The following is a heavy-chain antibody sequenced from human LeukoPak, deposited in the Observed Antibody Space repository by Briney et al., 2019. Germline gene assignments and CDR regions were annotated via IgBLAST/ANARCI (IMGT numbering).Heavy chain of an antibody. D-gene: IGHD4-17*01. CDR2: MNPNSSNT. CDR1: GYTFTSYD. Sequence: ASVKVSCKASGYTFTSYDINWVRQATGQGLEWMGWMNPNSSNTGYAQKFQGRVTITRNTSISTAYMELSSLRSEDTAVYYCARGLPRGTVTFDAFDIWGQGTMVTVSS. CDR3: ARGLPRGTVTFDAFDI. V-gene: IGHV1-8*03. J-gene: IGHJ3*02.